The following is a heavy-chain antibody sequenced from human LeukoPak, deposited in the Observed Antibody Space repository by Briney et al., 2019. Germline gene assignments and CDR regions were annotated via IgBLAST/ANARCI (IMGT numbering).Heavy chain of an antibody. CDR2: IYTTGST. D-gene: IGHD5-12*01. V-gene: IGHV4-4*07. CDR1: GGSINSYY. Sequence: SETLSPTCTVSGGSINSYYWSWVRQPAGKGLEWIGRIYTTGSTNYNPSLKSRVTMSIDTSKNQFSLNLNSVTAADTAIYYCARQGYTASHFSQDYWGQGTLVTVSS. J-gene: IGHJ4*02. CDR3: ARQGYTASHFSQDY.